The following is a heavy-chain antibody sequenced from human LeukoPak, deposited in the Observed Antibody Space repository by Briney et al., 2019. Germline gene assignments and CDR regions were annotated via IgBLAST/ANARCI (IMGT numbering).Heavy chain of an antibody. D-gene: IGHD5-18*01. CDR3: ARPDTAGFLGY. V-gene: IGHV1-69*04. J-gene: IGHJ4*02. Sequence: ASVKVSCKASGGTFSSYAISWVRQAPGQGLEWMGRINPILGIANYAQKFQGRVTITADKSTSTAYMELSSLRSEDTAVYYCARPDTAGFLGYWGQGTLVTVSS. CDR1: GGTFSSYA. CDR2: INPILGIA.